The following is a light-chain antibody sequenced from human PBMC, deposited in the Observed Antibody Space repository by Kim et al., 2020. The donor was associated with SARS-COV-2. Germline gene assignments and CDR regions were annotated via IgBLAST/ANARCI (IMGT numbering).Light chain of an antibody. J-gene: IGKJ4*01. CDR1: QSVTSNY. CDR2: GAS. V-gene: IGKV3-20*01. CDR3: QQYGSSPR. Sequence: LYPGERATLSGRASQSVTSNYLAWYQQKPGQTPRLLIYGASSRATGIPDRFSGSGSGTDFTLTISRLEPEDFAVYYCQQYGSSPRFGGGTKVDIK.